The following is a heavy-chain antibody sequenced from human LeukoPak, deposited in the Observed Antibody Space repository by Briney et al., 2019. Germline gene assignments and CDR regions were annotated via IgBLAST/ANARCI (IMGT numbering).Heavy chain of an antibody. Sequence: ASVKVSRKASGYTFTGYYMHWVRQAPGQGLEWMGWINPNSGGTNYAQKFQGRVTMTRNTSISTAYMELSSLRSEDPAVYCCARAKRYYYGSGSYFYDYWGQGTLVTVSS. CDR3: ARAKRYYYGSGSYFYDY. CDR2: INPNSGGT. D-gene: IGHD3-10*01. J-gene: IGHJ4*02. V-gene: IGHV1-2*02. CDR1: GYTFTGYY.